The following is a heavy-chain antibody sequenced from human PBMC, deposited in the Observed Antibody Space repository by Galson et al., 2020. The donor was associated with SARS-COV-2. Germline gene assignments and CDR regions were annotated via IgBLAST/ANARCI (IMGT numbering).Heavy chain of an antibody. CDR3: ARGSSSLNDFDY. CDR1: GFTFSIYW. Sequence: ALHGESLKISCAASGFTFSIYWMHWVRQAPGKGLVWVSRTDSDGSSTSYADSVKGRFTISRDNTKNTLFLQMNSLSAEDTAVYYCARGSSSLNDFDYWGQGTLVTVSS. CDR2: TDSDGSST. D-gene: IGHD6-6*01. V-gene: IGHV3-74*01. J-gene: IGHJ4*02.